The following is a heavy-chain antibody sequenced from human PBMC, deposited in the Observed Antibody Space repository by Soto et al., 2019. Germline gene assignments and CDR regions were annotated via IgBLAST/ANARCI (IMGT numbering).Heavy chain of an antibody. CDR2: VYWHDDK. CDR3: AHSHFEILTGPFDP. CDR1: GFSLTNTGVT. V-gene: IGHV2-5*01. Sequence: QITLKESGPSLVKPTQTLTLTCTFSGFSLTNTGVTVGWIRQPPGKALEWLALVYWHDDKRYNPSLRNRLTTPKDPSKTRVALTLANVGPVATAPFYCAHSHFEILTGPFDPWGRGPLFTVSS. J-gene: IGHJ5*02. D-gene: IGHD3-9*01.